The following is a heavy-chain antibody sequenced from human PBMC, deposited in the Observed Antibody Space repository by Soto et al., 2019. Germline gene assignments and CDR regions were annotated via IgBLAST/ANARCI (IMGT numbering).Heavy chain of an antibody. CDR3: AKSNYYDSSGYYGGDAFDI. Sequence: PGGSLRLSCAASGFTFSSYAMSWVRQAPGKGLEWVSAISGSGGSTYYADSVKGRFTISRDNSKNTLYLQMNSLRAEDTAVYYCAKSNYYDSSGYYGGDAFDIWGQGTMVTVSS. CDR1: GFTFSSYA. CDR2: ISGSGGST. V-gene: IGHV3-23*01. J-gene: IGHJ3*02. D-gene: IGHD3-22*01.